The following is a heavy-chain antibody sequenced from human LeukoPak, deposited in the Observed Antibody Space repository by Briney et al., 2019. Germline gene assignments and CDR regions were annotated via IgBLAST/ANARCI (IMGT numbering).Heavy chain of an antibody. CDR3: ARRVRVAGTYNYYYYYMDV. Sequence: PSETLSLTSADPGGSISIYYRSWIRPPPRKGLEWIGYIYTSGSTNYNPYLKSRVTISVDTSKNQFSLKLSSVTAADTAVYYCARRVRVAGTYNYYYYYMDVWGKGTTVTVSS. V-gene: IGHV4-4*09. CDR1: GGSISIYY. J-gene: IGHJ6*03. CDR2: IYTSGST. D-gene: IGHD6-19*01.